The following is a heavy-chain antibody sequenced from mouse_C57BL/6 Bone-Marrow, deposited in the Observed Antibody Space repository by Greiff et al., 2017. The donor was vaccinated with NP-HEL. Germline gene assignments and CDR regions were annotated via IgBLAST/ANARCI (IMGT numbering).Heavy chain of an antibody. J-gene: IGHJ3*01. D-gene: IGHD3-2*02. V-gene: IGHV1-55*01. CDR1: GYTFTSYW. CDR3: AREKGSGYGAWFAY. Sequence: QVQLKQPGAELVKPGASVKMSCKASGYTFTSYWITWVKQRPGQGLEWIGDIYPGSGSTNYNEKFKSKATLTVDTSSSTAYMQLSSLTSEDSAVYYCAREKGSGYGAWFAYWGQGTLVTVSA. CDR2: IYPGSGST.